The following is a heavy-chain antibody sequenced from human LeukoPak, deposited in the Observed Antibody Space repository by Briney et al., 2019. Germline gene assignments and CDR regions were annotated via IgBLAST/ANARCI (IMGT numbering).Heavy chain of an antibody. CDR1: GFTFSSYS. D-gene: IGHD2-2*02. CDR2: ISSSSYI. V-gene: IGHV3-21*01. Sequence: GGSLRLSCAASGFTFSSYSMNWVRQAPGKGLEWVSSISSSSYIYYADSVKGRFTISRDNAKNSLYLQMNSLRAEDTAVYYCARGEVVPAAIASPVDYWGQGTLVTVSS. J-gene: IGHJ4*02. CDR3: ARGEVVPAAIASPVDY.